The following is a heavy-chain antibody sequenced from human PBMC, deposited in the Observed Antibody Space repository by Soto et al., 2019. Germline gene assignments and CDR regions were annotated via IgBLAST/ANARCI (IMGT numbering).Heavy chain of an antibody. Sequence: TSETLSLTCTVSGGSISSYYWSWIRQPPGKGLEWIGYIYYSGSTNYNPSLKSRVTISVDTSKNQFSLKLSSVTAADTAVYYCARVSWNQDYFDYWGQGTLVTVSS. CDR3: ARVSWNQDYFDY. V-gene: IGHV4-59*01. CDR1: GGSISSYY. CDR2: IYYSGST. J-gene: IGHJ4*02. D-gene: IGHD1-1*01.